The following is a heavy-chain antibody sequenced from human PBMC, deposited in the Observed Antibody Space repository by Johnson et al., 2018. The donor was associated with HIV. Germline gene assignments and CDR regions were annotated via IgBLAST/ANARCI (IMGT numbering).Heavy chain of an antibody. CDR2: IRYAGSSK. CDR1: GFTFSTYG. V-gene: IGHV3-30*02. D-gene: IGHD3-10*01. CDR3: ARAFPMVRYDAFDI. Sequence: QVQVVESGGGVVQPGGSLTLSCAASGFTFSTYGMHWVRQAPGKGLEWVTFIRYAGSSKYSADSVKGRFTISRDNSKNTLYLQMNSLRAEETAVYYCARAFPMVRYDAFDIWGQGTMVTVSS. J-gene: IGHJ3*02.